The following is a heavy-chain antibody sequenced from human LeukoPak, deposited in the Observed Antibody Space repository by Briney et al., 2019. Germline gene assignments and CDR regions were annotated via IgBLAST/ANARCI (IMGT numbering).Heavy chain of an antibody. V-gene: IGHV3-23*01. Sequence: PGRSLRLSCAPSGFTFSNYAMNWVRQAPGKWLELVSLSGSTGSTYYAASVKGRFSISTDHSKNTVYLQMHSLIGEGTAVYYCAKGPVSAIVGATTLDYWGQGTLVTVSS. J-gene: IGHJ4*02. CDR3: AKGPVSAIVGATTLDY. CDR2: SGSTGST. CDR1: GFTFSNYA. D-gene: IGHD1-26*01.